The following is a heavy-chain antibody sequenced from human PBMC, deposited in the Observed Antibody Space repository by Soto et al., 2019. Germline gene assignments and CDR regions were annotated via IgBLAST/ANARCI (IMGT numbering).Heavy chain of an antibody. J-gene: IGHJ6*02. Sequence: QGLLVQSGAEVKQPGASVKVSCKASGYSFTTYGISWVRQAPGQGLEWMGWISGYNGDTNNAQKFQDRVTMTIDRSTTTAYLEMRILTSDDTAVYYCSKNGHQPYYYYGMDVCGQCTTVTVSS. CDR1: GYSFTTYG. D-gene: IGHD2-8*01. CDR3: SKNGHQPYYYYGMDV. V-gene: IGHV1-18*01. CDR2: ISGYNGDT.